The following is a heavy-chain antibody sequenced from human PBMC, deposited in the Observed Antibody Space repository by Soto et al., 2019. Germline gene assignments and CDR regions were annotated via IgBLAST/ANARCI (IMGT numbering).Heavy chain of an antibody. D-gene: IGHD6-19*01. J-gene: IGHJ4*02. CDR1: GFSLSTSGVG. Sequence: QITLKESGPPLVKPTQTLTLTCTFSGFSLSTSGVGVGCIRQPPGKALEWLALIYCDDDKRYSPSLNSRLTITKDTSKNPVGLTMPNMDPVDTATYYCAHSVGSSGWYYFECWGKGTLVTVSS. CDR3: AHSVGSSGWYYFEC. CDR2: IYCDDDK. V-gene: IGHV2-5*02.